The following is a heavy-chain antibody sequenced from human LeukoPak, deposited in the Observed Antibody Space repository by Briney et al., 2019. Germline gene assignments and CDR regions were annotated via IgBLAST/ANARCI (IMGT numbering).Heavy chain of an antibody. J-gene: IGHJ4*02. D-gene: IGHD2-2*02. V-gene: IGHV1-69*01. CDR2: IIPIFGTA. Sequence: SGKVSCKASGGTFSCCAISWVRQAPGQGLEWMGGIIPIFGTANYAQKFQGRVTITADESTNTAYMELSSLRSENTAVYYCARDLLSCSSTSCYTYYFDYWGQGTLVTVS. CDR1: GGTFSCCA. CDR3: ARDLLSCSSTSCYTYYFDY.